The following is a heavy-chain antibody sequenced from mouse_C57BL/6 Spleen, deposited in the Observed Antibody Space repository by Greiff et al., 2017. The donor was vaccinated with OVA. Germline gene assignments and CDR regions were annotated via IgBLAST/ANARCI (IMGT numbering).Heavy chain of an antibody. CDR1: GYTFTDYY. CDR3: ARSGYYGSRSWFAY. V-gene: IGHV1-26*01. J-gene: IGHJ3*01. Sequence: EVQLQQSGPELVKPGASVKISCKASGYTFTDYYMNWVKQSHGKSLEWIGDINPNNGGTSYNQKFKGKATLTVDKSSSTAYMELRSLTSEDSAVNYCARSGYYGSRSWFAYWGQGTLVTVSA. D-gene: IGHD1-1*01. CDR2: INPNNGGT.